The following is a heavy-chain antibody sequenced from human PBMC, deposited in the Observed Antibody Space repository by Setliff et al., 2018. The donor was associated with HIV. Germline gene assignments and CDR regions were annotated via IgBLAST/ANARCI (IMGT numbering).Heavy chain of an antibody. CDR3: ARSKTFYDFWGGYYTHGAFKI. CDR1: GGSFTSRSYY. CDR2: IFYSGIT. V-gene: IGHV4-39*01. D-gene: IGHD3-3*01. J-gene: IGHJ3*02. Sequence: PSETLSLTCTVSGGSFTSRSYYWGWIRQPPGKGLEWIGSIFYSGITYYNPSLKSRVTISVDTSKNQFSLNLTSVTAADTAVYYCARSKTFYDFWGGYYTHGAFKIWGLGTMGT.